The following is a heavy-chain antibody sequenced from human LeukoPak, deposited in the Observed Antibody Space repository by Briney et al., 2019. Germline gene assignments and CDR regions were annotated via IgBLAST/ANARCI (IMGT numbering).Heavy chain of an antibody. CDR1: GGSISSSSYY. CDR2: IYYSGST. CDR3: ARDRAELGFVVVVAANFDY. J-gene: IGHJ4*02. D-gene: IGHD2-15*01. V-gene: IGHV4-39*07. Sequence: SETLSLTCTVSGGSISSSSYYWGWIRQPPGKGLEWIGSIYYSGSTYYNPSLKSRVTISVDTSKNQFSLKLSSVTAADTAVYYCARDRAELGFVVVVAANFDYWGQGTLVTVSS.